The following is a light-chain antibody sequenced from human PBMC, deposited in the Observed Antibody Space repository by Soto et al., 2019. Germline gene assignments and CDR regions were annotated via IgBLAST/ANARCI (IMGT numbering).Light chain of an antibody. CDR3: QVWDSDTNHVV. Sequence: SYVLTQPPSVSVAPGQTARIPCGGNNIGSKSVHWYYQKPGQAPVLVVYDDSDRPSGIPTRFSGSNSGNTATLTISRVEAGDEADYYCQVWDSDTNHVVFGGGTQLTVL. CDR2: DDS. CDR1: NIGSKS. V-gene: IGLV3-21*02. J-gene: IGLJ2*01.